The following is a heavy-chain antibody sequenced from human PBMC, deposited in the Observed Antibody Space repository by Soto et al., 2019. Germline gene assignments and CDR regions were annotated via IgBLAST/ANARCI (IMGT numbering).Heavy chain of an antibody. Sequence: ASVKVSCKASGYTFTSYYMHWXRQAPGQGLEWKGIINPSGGSTSYAQKFQGRVTMTRNTSTSTVYMELSSLRSEDTAVYYCAGGSGSYYIMDVWGQGTTVTVSS. V-gene: IGHV1-46*01. J-gene: IGHJ6*01. CDR1: GYTFTSYY. D-gene: IGHD3-10*01. CDR2: INPSGGST. CDR3: AGGSGSYYIMDV.